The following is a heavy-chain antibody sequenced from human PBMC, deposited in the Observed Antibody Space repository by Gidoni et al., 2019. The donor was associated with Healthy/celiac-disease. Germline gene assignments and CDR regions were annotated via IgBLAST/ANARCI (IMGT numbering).Heavy chain of an antibody. V-gene: IGHV1-2*02. J-gene: IGHJ4*02. Sequence: QVQLVQSGAEVKKPGASVKVSCKASGYTFTGYHMHWVRQAPGQGLEWMGWINPNSGGTNYAQKFQGRVTMTRDTSISTAYMELSRLRSDDTAVYYCARDRVVGATTGGFGYWGQGTLVTVSS. CDR3: ARDRVVGATTGGFGY. CDR1: GYTFTGYH. D-gene: IGHD1-26*01. CDR2: INPNSGGT.